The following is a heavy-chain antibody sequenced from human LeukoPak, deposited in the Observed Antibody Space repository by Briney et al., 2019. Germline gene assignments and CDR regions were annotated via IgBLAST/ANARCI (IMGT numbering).Heavy chain of an antibody. CDR1: GFTFSNYW. CDR2: IKEDESEK. J-gene: IGHJ5*02. CDR3: ARDIHDILTGYYGVNWFDP. Sequence: PGGSLRLSCAASGFTFSNYWMSWVRQAPGNGPEWVANIKEDESEKNYVDSVKGRFTISRDSAKNSLYLQMNSLRAEDTAVYYCARDIHDILTGYYGVNWFDPWGQGTLVTVSS. V-gene: IGHV3-7*01. D-gene: IGHD3-9*01.